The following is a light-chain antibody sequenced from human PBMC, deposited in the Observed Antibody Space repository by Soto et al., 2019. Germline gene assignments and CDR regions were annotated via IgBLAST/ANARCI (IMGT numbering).Light chain of an antibody. J-gene: IGKJ2*01. CDR1: QSFDRW. CDR3: QQSHSTPPT. Sequence: DIQMTQSPSSVSASVGDRVTITCRAGQSFDRWLAWYQQKPGKAPKLLIYEASHLQSGVPFRFFGSGSGTDFTLTIDNLQHEDSATYYCQQSHSTPPTFGPGTKLEIK. CDR2: EAS. V-gene: IGKV1-12*01.